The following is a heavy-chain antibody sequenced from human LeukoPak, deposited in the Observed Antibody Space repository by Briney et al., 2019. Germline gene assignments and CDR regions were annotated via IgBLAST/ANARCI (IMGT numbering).Heavy chain of an antibody. CDR2: IKQAGSEK. CDR1: GFTFSSSW. V-gene: IGHV3-7*01. D-gene: IGHD3-10*01. CDR3: ARVVPPLYYFDY. J-gene: IGHJ4*02. Sequence: GGSLRLSCAASGFTFSSSWMSWVRQAPGKGLEWVANIKQAGSEKYYVDSVKGGFTISRDNAKNSLYLQINSLRAEDTAVYFCARVVPPLYYFDYWGQGTLVTVSS.